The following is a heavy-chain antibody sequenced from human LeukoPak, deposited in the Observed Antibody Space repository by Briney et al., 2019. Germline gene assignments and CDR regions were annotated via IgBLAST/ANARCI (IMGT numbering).Heavy chain of an antibody. CDR2: ISVSGATT. J-gene: IGHJ4*02. D-gene: IGHD2/OR15-2a*01. V-gene: IGHV3-23*01. CDR3: AKTAKNSNIWVDY. Sequence: PGGSLRLSCAVSGFTLSSFAMSWVRQAPGKGLEWVSGISVSGATTYYADSVKGRFTISRDNSKNTLYLQMSSLRAEDTAVYYCAKTAKNSNIWVDYWGQGTLVTVSS. CDR1: GFTLSSFA.